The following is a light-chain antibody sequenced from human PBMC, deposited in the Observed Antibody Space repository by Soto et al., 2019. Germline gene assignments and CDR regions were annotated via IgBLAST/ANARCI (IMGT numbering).Light chain of an antibody. J-gene: IGKJ2*01. Sequence: DIQMTQSPSSLSASVGDRVTITCRASQSIDIYLSWYQQKPGKAPKLLIYSASNLQSGVPSTFSGSGSGTECTLTISNLQPEDFATYYCQQSYSTPYSFGQGTKVDI. CDR3: QQSYSTPYS. V-gene: IGKV1-39*01. CDR1: QSIDIY. CDR2: SAS.